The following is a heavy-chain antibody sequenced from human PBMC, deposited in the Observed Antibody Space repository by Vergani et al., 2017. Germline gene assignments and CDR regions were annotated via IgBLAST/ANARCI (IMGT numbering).Heavy chain of an antibody. CDR2: IIPILGIA. D-gene: IGHD6-6*01. V-gene: IGHV1-69*04. J-gene: IGHJ6*02. CDR3: ARLYSSASYYYYGMDV. CDR1: GGTFSSYA. Sequence: QVQLVQSGAEVKKPGSSVKVSCKASGGTFSSYAISWVRQAPGQGLEWMGRIIPILGIANYAQKFQGRVTITADKSTSTAYMELRSLRSEDTAVYYCARLYSSASYYYYGMDVWGQGTTVTVSS.